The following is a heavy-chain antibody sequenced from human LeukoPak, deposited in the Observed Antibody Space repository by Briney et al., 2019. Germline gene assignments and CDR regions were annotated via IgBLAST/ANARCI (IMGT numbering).Heavy chain of an antibody. CDR2: IYHSGTT. J-gene: IGHJ5*02. CDR3: SRLSHVAGAPKVSSFDP. Sequence: SETLSLTCTVSAYSISDGWVWGMIRQPAGKGLEWIGSIYHSGTTYYNPSLKSRVTMSVDTSNNQFSLKLTSVTAADTAMYYCSRLSHVAGAPKVSSFDPWGQGTLVTVSS. D-gene: IGHD1-26*01. CDR1: AYSISDGWV. V-gene: IGHV4-38-2*02.